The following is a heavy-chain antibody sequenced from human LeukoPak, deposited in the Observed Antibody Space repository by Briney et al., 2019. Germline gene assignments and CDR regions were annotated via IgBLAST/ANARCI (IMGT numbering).Heavy chain of an antibody. Sequence: SETLSLTCAVYGASFSGYYWSWIPQPPGRGLEWIGEINHIGSTNYNPSLKSRVTISVDTSKNQFSLKLSSVTAADTAVYYCARVIVGATISPFGYWGQGTLVTVSS. CDR1: GASFSGYY. J-gene: IGHJ4*02. D-gene: IGHD1-26*01. V-gene: IGHV4-34*01. CDR3: ARVIVGATISPFGY. CDR2: INHIGST.